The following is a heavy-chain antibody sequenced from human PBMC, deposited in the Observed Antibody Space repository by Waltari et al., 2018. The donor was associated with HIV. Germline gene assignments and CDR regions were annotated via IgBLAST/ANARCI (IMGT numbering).Heavy chain of an antibody. V-gene: IGHV3-48*01. D-gene: IGHD2-21*01. CDR2: ISSSSSTI. CDR3: ARSRQVVIAAPPHDP. CDR1: GFTFSSYS. J-gene: IGHJ5*02. Sequence: EVQLVESGGGLVQPGGSLRLSCAASGFTFSSYSMNWVRQAPGKGLEWVSDISSSSSTIYYADSVKGRFTISRDNAKNSLYLQMNSLRAEDTAVYYCARSRQVVIAAPPHDPWGQGTLVTVSS.